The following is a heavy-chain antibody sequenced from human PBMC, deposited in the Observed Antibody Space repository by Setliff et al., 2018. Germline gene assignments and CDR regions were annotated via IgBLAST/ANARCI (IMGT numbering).Heavy chain of an antibody. D-gene: IGHD2-21*02. CDR3: ARVPPRDQAFDY. J-gene: IGHJ4*02. CDR1: GFSSNDYC. V-gene: IGHV3-7*01. Sequence: PGGSLRLSCAASGFSSNDYCMTWVRQAPGKGLEWVANIKKDGGDRFYVDSVKGRFTISRDNAKNSLYLQMNSLGAEDTAVYYCARVPPRDQAFDYWGQGTLVTVSS. CDR2: IKKDGGDR.